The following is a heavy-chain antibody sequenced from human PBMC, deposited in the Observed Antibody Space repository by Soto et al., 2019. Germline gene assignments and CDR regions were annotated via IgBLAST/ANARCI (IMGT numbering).Heavy chain of an antibody. V-gene: IGHV4-39*01. Sequence: PSETLSLTCTVSGGSISSRTYSWGWIRQPPGKSLEWIGTIYYHGNTYSNPSLKSRVTISVDTSNNQLSLRLRSVTAADTAIYYCARHDGFSSGWVFAYWGHGTLVTGSS. J-gene: IGHJ4*01. D-gene: IGHD6-19*01. CDR2: IYYHGNT. CDR1: GGSISSRTYS. CDR3: ARHDGFSSGWVFAY.